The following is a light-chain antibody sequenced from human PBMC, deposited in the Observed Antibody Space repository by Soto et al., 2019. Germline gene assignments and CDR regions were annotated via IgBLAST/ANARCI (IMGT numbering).Light chain of an antibody. Sequence: QSVLTQPPSASGTPGQRVTISCSGISSNIGSNYIYWYQQLPGTAPKLLIYSNNQRPSGVPDRFSGSKSGTSASLAISGLQSEDEADYYCAAWDDSLNGVVFGGRTKLTVL. CDR2: SNN. J-gene: IGLJ2*01. CDR1: SSNIGSNY. CDR3: AAWDDSLNGVV. V-gene: IGLV1-44*01.